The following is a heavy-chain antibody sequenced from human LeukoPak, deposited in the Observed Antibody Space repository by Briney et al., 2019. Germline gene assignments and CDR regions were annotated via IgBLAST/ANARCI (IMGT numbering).Heavy chain of an antibody. CDR1: GYTFTDYD. J-gene: IGHJ4*02. V-gene: IGHV1-18*01. CDR3: ARRVGYCSGDSCFQRKDVYYFDY. CDR2: VSPYNGNT. Sequence: ASVRVSCKTSGYTFTDYDITWVRQAPGQGLEWMGRVSPYNGNTYYSQRFQDRVTITKDTSTGTAYMDLRDLRTDDTAMYYCARRVGYCSGDSCFQRKDVYYFDYWGQGTLVTVSS. D-gene: IGHD2-15*01.